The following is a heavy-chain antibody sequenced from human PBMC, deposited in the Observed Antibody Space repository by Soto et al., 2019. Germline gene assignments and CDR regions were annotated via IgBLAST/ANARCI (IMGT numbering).Heavy chain of an antibody. CDR1: GDSISSPHYY. D-gene: IGHD3-22*01. CDR3: AREPKQNYDSSPWNGGFDS. CDR2: IYYTGNN. J-gene: IGHJ4*02. V-gene: IGHV4-30-4*01. Sequence: SETLSLTCTVSGDSISSPHYYWTWIRQPPGKGLEWVGYIYYTGNNFYNPALKSRVAMSVDPSTNQFSLKPASVTDADTAVYFCAREPKQNYDSSPWNGGFDSWGPGTLVTVYS.